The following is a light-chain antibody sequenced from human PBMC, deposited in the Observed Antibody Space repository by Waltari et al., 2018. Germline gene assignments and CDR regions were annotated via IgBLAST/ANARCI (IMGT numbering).Light chain of an antibody. CDR2: DAS. Sequence: DIQMTQSPSTLSASVGDRATITPRPSQSISSWLAWYQQKPGKAPKLLIYDASSLESGVPSRFSGSGSGTEFTLTISSLQPDDFATYYCQQYNSYWTFGQGTKVEIK. CDR1: QSISSW. V-gene: IGKV1-5*01. J-gene: IGKJ1*01. CDR3: QQYNSYWT.